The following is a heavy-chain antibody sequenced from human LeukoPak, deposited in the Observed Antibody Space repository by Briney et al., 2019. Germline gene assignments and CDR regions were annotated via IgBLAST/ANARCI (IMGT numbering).Heavy chain of an antibody. CDR1: GFTFSSYG. Sequence: GGSLRLSCAASGFTFSSYGMHWVRQAPGKGLEWVAVISYDGSNKYYADSVKGRFTISRDNSKNTLYLQMNSLRAEDTAVYYCAKDQHDYGDYSYFDYWGQGTLVTVSS. V-gene: IGHV3-30*18. CDR2: ISYDGSNK. CDR3: AKDQHDYGDYSYFDY. D-gene: IGHD4-17*01. J-gene: IGHJ4*02.